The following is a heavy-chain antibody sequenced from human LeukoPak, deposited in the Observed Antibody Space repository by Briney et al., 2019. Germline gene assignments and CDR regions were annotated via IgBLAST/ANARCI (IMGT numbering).Heavy chain of an antibody. Sequence: ASVKVSCKASGGTFSSYAISWVRQAPGQGLEWMGRIIPIFGTANCAQEFQGRVTITTDESTSTAYMELSSLRSEDTAVYYCATPHYGSGSYYNLDYWGQGTLVTVSS. D-gene: IGHD3-10*01. CDR3: ATPHYGSGSYYNLDY. CDR1: GGTFSSYA. V-gene: IGHV1-69*05. CDR2: IIPIFGTA. J-gene: IGHJ4*02.